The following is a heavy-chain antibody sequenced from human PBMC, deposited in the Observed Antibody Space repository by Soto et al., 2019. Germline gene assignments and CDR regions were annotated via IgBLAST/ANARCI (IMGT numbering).Heavy chain of an antibody. J-gene: IGHJ4*02. CDR3: ARARRDGYNFAWFDY. CDR2: IIPILGIA. Sequence: SVKVSCKASGGTFSSYTISWVRQAPGQGLEWMGRIIPILGIANYAQKFQGRVTITADKSTSTAYMELSSLRSEDTAVYYCARARRDGYNFAWFDYWGQGTLVTVSS. V-gene: IGHV1-69*02. D-gene: IGHD5-12*01. CDR1: GGTFSSYT.